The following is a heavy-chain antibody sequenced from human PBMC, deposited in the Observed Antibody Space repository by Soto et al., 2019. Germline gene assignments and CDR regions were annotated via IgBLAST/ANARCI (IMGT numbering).Heavy chain of an antibody. V-gene: IGHV4-34*01. CDR2: INHSGST. Sequence: PSETLSLTCAVYGGSFSGYYWSWIRQPPGKGLEWIGEINHSGSTNYNPSLKSRVTISVDTSKDQFSLKLSSVTAADTAVYYCARAKRVRGVISYYYYGMDVWAQGTTVTVSS. CDR1: GGSFSGYY. D-gene: IGHD3-10*01. J-gene: IGHJ6*02. CDR3: ARAKRVRGVISYYYYGMDV.